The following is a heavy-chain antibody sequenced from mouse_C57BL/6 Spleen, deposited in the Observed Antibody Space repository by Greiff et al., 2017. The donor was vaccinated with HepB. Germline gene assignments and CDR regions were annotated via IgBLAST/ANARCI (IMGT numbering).Heavy chain of an antibody. D-gene: IGHD1-1*01. CDR2: ISSGGSYT. J-gene: IGHJ1*03. Sequence: VQLKESGGDLVKPGGSLKLSCAASGFTFSSYGMSWVRQTPDKRLEWVATISSGGSYTYYPDSVKGRFTISRDNAKNTLYLQMSSLKSEDTAMYYCARRIDYYGSSHWYFDVWGTGTTVTVSS. CDR3: ARRIDYYGSSHWYFDV. V-gene: IGHV5-6*01. CDR1: GFTFSSYG.